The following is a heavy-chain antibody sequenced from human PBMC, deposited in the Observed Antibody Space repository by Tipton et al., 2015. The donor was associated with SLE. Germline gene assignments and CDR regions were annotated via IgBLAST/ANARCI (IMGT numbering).Heavy chain of an antibody. J-gene: IGHJ1*01. Sequence: TLSLTCTVSGGSISSHYWSWIRQPPGKGLEWIGEINHSGSTNYNPSLKSRVTISVDTSKNQFSLKLSSVTAADTAVYYCARHGKARSSSWYVNYFQHWGQGTLVTVSS. CDR2: INHSGST. CDR3: ARHGKARSSSWYVNYFQH. D-gene: IGHD6-13*01. CDR1: GGSISSHY. V-gene: IGHV4-34*01.